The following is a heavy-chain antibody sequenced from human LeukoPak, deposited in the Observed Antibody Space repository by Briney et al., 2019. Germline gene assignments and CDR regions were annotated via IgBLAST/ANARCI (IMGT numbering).Heavy chain of an antibody. CDR3: ARDKRHSYGRYFDP. CDR1: GDSISTYH. Sequence: SETLSLTCSVSGDSISTYHWNWIRKPPGKGLEWIGYVQSTGNSNYNPSLKSRVNIFVDTSKNQFVLNLRSVTAADTAVYYCARDKRHSYGRYFDPWGQGMLVTVSS. CDR2: VQSTGNS. D-gene: IGHD5-18*01. J-gene: IGHJ4*02. V-gene: IGHV4-59*01.